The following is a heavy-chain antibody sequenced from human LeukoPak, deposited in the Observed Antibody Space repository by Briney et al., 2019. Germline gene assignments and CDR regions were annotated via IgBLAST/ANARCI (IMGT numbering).Heavy chain of an antibody. D-gene: IGHD6-13*01. V-gene: IGHV3-23*01. Sequence: PGGSLRLSCAASGFTFSNYAMSWVRQAPGKGLEWVSAISGSGGYTYYADSVKGRFTISRDNSKNTLNLQMNSLRAEDTAVYYCAKDTSGSRLVAGGTWGQGTLVTVSS. J-gene: IGHJ4*02. CDR1: GFTFSNYA. CDR2: ISGSGGYT. CDR3: AKDTSGSRLVAGGT.